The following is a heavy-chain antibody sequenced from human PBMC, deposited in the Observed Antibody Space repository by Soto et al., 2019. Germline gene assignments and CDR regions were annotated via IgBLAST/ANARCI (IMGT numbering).Heavy chain of an antibody. CDR1: GYRFTSYW. D-gene: IGHD6-13*01. Sequence: PGESLKISCKGSGYRFTSYWIAWVRQMPGKGLEWMGIIYPSDSDTRYSPSFEGQVTFSADKSIATAYLQWSSLKASDTATYYCARREPRSSWSSFDQWGQGTLVTVS. J-gene: IGHJ4*02. CDR2: IYPSDSDT. V-gene: IGHV5-51*01. CDR3: ARREPRSSWSSFDQ.